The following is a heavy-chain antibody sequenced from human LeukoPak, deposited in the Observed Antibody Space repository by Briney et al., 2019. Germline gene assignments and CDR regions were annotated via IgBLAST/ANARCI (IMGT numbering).Heavy chain of an antibody. Sequence: ASVKVSCKASGYTFTSYYMHWVRQAPGQGLEWMGIINPSGGSTSYAQKFQGRVTMTRDTSTSTVYMELSSLRSEDTAVYYCARAGSHCDWERAFDIWGQGTMVTVSS. CDR1: GYTFTSYY. V-gene: IGHV1-46*01. J-gene: IGHJ3*02. CDR3: ARAGSHCDWERAFDI. CDR2: INPSGGST. D-gene: IGHD1-1*01.